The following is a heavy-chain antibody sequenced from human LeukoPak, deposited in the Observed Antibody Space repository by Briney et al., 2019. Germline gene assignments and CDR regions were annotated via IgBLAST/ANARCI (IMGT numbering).Heavy chain of an antibody. V-gene: IGHV3-9*01. J-gene: IGHJ3*02. CDR2: ITWNSDTR. CDR3: AKGTYSGSGYTNDAFDI. Sequence: QTGRSLRLSCAASGFTFDDYAMHWVRQVPGKGLEWVSSITWNSDTRDYADSVRGRFTISRDNAKNSLYLQMNSLRADDTALYYCAKGTYSGSGYTNDAFDIWGQGEMVTISS. D-gene: IGHD6-13*01. CDR1: GFTFDDYA.